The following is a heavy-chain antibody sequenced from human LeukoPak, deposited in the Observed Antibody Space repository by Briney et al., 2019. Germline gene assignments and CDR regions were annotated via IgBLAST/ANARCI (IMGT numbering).Heavy chain of an antibody. CDR2: ITKSGDQT. V-gene: IGHV3-23*01. CDR1: GITFSNSA. J-gene: IGHJ4*02. CDR3: AKFEVAAAGLDY. Sequence: GGSLRLSCVPSGITFSNSALSWVRQAPGKGLEWVSTITKSGDQTHYADSVRGLFTISRDNSKNTLYLQMSSLRPEDTAVYYCAKFEVAAAGLDYWGQGTLVTVSS. D-gene: IGHD6-13*01.